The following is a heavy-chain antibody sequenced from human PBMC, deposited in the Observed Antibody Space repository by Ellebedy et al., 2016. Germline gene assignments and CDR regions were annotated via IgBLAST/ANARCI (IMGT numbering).Heavy chain of an antibody. CDR1: GGSRNDDY. CDR2: INHSGKT. CDR3: ATAPKRIAISGLIIKSYFDY. J-gene: IGHJ4*02. D-gene: IGHD3/OR15-3a*01. V-gene: IGHV4-34*01. Sequence: GSLRLXXSVYGGSRNDDYWSWIRQTPGKGLEWVGEINHSGKTNYNPSLKSRLTISKDTSKNQFSLNLNSVTAADTAVYFCATAPKRIAISGLIIKSYFDYWGQGSLVTVSS.